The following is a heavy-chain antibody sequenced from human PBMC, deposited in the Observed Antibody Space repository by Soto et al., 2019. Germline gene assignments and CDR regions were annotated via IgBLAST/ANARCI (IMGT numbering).Heavy chain of an antibody. D-gene: IGHD3-3*01. J-gene: IGHJ6*02. CDR2: ISYGGST. Sequence: PSETLSLTCTVSGDSISSSYWSWVRQPPGKGLEWIGFISYGGSTNYNPSLKSRVTMSVDTSKNRFSLKLTSVTAADTAVYYCAKSKGFLEWTTTFFYGMDVWGQGTTVTV. V-gene: IGHV4-59*01. CDR1: GDSISSSY. CDR3: AKSKGFLEWTTTFFYGMDV.